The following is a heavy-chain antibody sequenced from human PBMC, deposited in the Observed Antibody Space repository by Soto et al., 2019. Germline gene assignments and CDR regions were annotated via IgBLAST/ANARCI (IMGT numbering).Heavy chain of an antibody. CDR3: VKPGDNYNALDY. J-gene: IGHJ4*02. CDR1: GVTRSDHD. CDR2: SSNSGSFT. Sequence: QRHRRTASGVTRSDHDGSWILKAQGKGLEWIGYSSNSGSFTRYADSVKGRFSISRDNAKNSLYLQINSLRGDDTAIYYCVKPGDNYNALDYCGQGTPLSVSS. V-gene: IGHV3-11*06. D-gene: IGHD1-1*01.